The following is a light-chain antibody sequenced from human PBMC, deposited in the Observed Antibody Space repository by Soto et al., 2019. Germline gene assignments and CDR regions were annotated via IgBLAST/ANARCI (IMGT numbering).Light chain of an antibody. Sequence: EIVLTQSPATLSLSPGERATLSCRASQSVSSYLAWYQQKPGQAPRLLIYDASNRATGIPARFSGSGSGTDFTLTISNLEPEDFAVYYCQQRSNWLVTFGGGTKVEIK. V-gene: IGKV3-11*01. CDR1: QSVSSY. J-gene: IGKJ4*01. CDR2: DAS. CDR3: QQRSNWLVT.